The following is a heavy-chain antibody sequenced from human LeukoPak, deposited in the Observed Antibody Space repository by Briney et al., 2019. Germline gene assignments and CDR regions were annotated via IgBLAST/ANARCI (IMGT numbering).Heavy chain of an antibody. CDR3: AADRYCSGGDCYYYYGMDV. J-gene: IGHJ6*02. Sequence: SVKVSCKASGFTFTSSAVQWVRQARGQRLEWIGWIVVGGGNTNYAQKFQERVTITRDMSTSTAYMELSSLRSEDTAVYYCAADRYCSGGDCYYYYGMDVWGQGTTVTVSS. CDR1: GFTFTSSA. D-gene: IGHD2-15*01. V-gene: IGHV1-58*01. CDR2: IVVGGGNT.